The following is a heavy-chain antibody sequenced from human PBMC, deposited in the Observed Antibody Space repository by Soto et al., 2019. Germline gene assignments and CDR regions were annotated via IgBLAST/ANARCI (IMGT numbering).Heavy chain of an antibody. J-gene: IGHJ4*02. V-gene: IGHV1-18*04. CDR1: GYTFTSYG. CDR3: ARDWYDFFGSPFYY. D-gene: IGHD3-3*01. Sequence: ASVKVSCKAAGYTFTSYGISWVRQAPGQGLEWMGWISAYNGNTNYAQKLQGRVTMTTDTSTSTAYMELRSLRSDDTAVYYCARDWYDFFGSPFYYWGQGTLVTVSS. CDR2: ISAYNGNT.